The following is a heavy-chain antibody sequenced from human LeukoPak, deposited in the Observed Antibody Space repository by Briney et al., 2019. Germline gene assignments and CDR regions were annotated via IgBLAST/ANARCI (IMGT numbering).Heavy chain of an antibody. V-gene: IGHV3-53*01. CDR3: ARERWLALDY. J-gene: IGHJ4*02. Sequence: GGSLRLSCAASGFTVSSNYMSWVRQAPGKGLEWVSVIYSGGSIYYADSVKGRFTISRDNSKNTLYLQMNSLRAEDTAVYYCARERWLALDYWGQGTLVTVSS. CDR2: IYSGGSI. D-gene: IGHD6-19*01. CDR1: GFTVSSNY.